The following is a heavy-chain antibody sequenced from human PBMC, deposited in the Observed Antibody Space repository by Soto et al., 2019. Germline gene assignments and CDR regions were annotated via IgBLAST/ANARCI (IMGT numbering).Heavy chain of an antibody. CDR3: ATGHFGLDV. CDR2: IDLSGNDI. Sequence: GGSLRLSCAASGFTFSIHYMSWIRQAPGKGLEWVSYIDLSGNDIWYADSVKGRFTISRDNAKNSLYLQMNSLRVEDTALYYCATGHFGLDVWGQGTTVTVSS. CDR1: GFTFSIHY. D-gene: IGHD3-3*02. J-gene: IGHJ6*02. V-gene: IGHV3-11*01.